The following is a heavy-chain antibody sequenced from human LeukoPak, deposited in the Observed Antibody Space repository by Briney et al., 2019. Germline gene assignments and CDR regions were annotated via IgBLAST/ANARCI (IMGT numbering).Heavy chain of an antibody. CDR3: ARRTTIRYYFDF. V-gene: IGHV4-34*01. CDR2: INHSGST. J-gene: IGHJ4*02. Sequence: SETLSLTCAVYGGSFSDYYWSWIRQSPEKGLEWIGEINHSGSTNYNPSLESRVSISVATSKNQFSLKLNSVTAADTAVYYCARRTTIRYYFDFWGQGGLVTVSS. D-gene: IGHD5-24*01. CDR1: GGSFSDYY.